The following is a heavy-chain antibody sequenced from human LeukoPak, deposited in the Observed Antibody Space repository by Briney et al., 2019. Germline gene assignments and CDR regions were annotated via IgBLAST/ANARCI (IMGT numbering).Heavy chain of an antibody. CDR1: GFTFSSYS. V-gene: IGHV3-21*01. CDR3: ARGPYGDYAQGPFDY. J-gene: IGHJ4*02. Sequence: GGSLRLSCAASGFTFSSYSMNWVRQAPGKGLEWVSSISSSSSYIYYADSVKGRFTISRDNAKNSLYLQMNSLRAEDTAVYYCARGPYGDYAQGPFDYWGQGTLVTVSS. D-gene: IGHD4-17*01. CDR2: ISSSSSYI.